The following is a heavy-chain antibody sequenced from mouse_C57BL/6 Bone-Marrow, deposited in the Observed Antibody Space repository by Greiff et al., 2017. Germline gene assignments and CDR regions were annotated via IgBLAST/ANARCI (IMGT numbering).Heavy chain of an antibody. CDR1: GFTFSSYG. J-gene: IGHJ2*01. CDR2: SSSGGSYT. V-gene: IGHV5-6*01. CDR3: ARRGMVKGYFDY. D-gene: IGHD2-2*01. Sequence: EVQVVESGGDLVKPGGSLKLSCAASGFTFSSYGMSWVRQTPDKRLEWVATSSSGGSYTYYPDSVKGRFTISRDNAKNTLYLQMSSLKSEDTYMYYCARRGMVKGYFDYWGQGTTLTVSS.